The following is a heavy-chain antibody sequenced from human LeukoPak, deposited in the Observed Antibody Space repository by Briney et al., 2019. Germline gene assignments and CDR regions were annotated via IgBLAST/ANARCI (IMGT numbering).Heavy chain of an antibody. J-gene: IGHJ6*02. CDR3: ARHFDF. CDR1: GGSIXXNGHY. CDR2: XXXXXXX. Sequence: PSETLSLTGTVSGGSIXXNGHYWGWIRQSPGKGLEWXXXXXXXXXXXXXXXXXXXXXXXADXSKSQXSLKLSSVTAADTAIYFCARHFDFWGQGTTVTVSS. V-gene: IGHV4-39*01.